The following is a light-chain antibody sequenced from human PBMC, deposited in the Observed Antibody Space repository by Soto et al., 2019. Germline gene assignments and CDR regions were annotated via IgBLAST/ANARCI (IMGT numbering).Light chain of an antibody. Sequence: EIGLTQSPGTLSLSPGERATPSCRTSQSVSCSYLAWYQQKPGQAPRLLIYGASSRATGIPVRFSGSGSGTDFTLTISRLEPEDFAVYYWQYYDGSPTFGQGTKVDIK. J-gene: IGKJ1*01. CDR1: QSVSCSY. CDR3: QYYDGSPT. V-gene: IGKV3-20*01. CDR2: GAS.